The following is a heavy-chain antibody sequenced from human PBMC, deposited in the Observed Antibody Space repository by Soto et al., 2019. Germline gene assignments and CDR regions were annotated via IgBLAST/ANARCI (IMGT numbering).Heavy chain of an antibody. Sequence: PSQTLSLTCAISGDSVSSNSAAWNWIRQSPSRGLEWLGRTYYRSKWYNDYAVSVKSRITINPDTSKNQFSLQLNSVTPEDTAVYYCARDRIVVVPAAILYYYYYGMDVWGQGTTVTAP. CDR1: GDSVSSNSAA. J-gene: IGHJ6*02. CDR2: TYYRSKWYN. D-gene: IGHD2-2*01. CDR3: ARDRIVVVPAAILYYYYYGMDV. V-gene: IGHV6-1*01.